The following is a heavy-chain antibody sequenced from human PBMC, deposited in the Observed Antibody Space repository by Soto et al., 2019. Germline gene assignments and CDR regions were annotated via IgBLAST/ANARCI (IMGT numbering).Heavy chain of an antibody. CDR2: ISSSSSYI. D-gene: IGHD6-6*01. V-gene: IGHV3-21*01. CDR1: RFTFSSYS. CDR3: ARDPYSSSSPWFDP. J-gene: IGHJ5*02. Sequence: PGGSLRLSCAASRFTFSSYSINCVRQSLGKGLEWVSSISSSSSYIYYADSVKGRFTISRDNAKNSLYLQMNSLRAEDTAVYYCARDPYSSSSPWFDPWGQGTLVTVSS.